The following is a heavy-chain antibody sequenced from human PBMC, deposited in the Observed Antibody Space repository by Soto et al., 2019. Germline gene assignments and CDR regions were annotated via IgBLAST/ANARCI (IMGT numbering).Heavy chain of an antibody. Sequence: EVEMLESGGGLVQPGGSLRLSCAASAISFNTYGVTWVRQAPGKGLEWVSTVTVTGGSTYYADSVKGRFTISRDRSNYTVALLLNSLRVEDTAIYYCAGQRSREGWFDPWGQGTLVTVSS. CDR2: VTVTGGST. CDR3: AGQRSREGWFDP. CDR1: AISFNTYG. D-gene: IGHD3-10*01. V-gene: IGHV3-23*01. J-gene: IGHJ5*02.